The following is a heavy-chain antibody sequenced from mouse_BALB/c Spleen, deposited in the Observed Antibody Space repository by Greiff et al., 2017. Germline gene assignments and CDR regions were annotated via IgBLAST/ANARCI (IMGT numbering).Heavy chain of an antibody. D-gene: IGHD2-4*01. J-gene: IGHJ3*01. Sequence: QVQLKESGAELARPGASVKMSCKASGYTFTSYTMHWVKQRPGQGLEWIGYINPSSGYTNYNQKFKDKATLTADKSSSTAYMQLSSLTSEDSAVYYCARDDYEGTWFAYWGQGTLVTVSA. CDR3: ARDDYEGTWFAY. CDR2: INPSSGYT. CDR1: GYTFTSYT. V-gene: IGHV1-4*01.